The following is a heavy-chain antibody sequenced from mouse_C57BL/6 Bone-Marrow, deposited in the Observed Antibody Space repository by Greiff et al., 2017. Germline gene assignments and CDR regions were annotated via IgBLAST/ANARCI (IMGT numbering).Heavy chain of an antibody. Sequence: EVKLMESGGGLVKPGGSLKLSCAASGFTFSSYAMSWVRQTPEKRLEWVATISDGGSYTYYPDNLKGRFTISRDNAKNNLYLQMSHLKSEDTAMYYCARWLLGAMDYWGQGTSVTVSS. D-gene: IGHD2-3*01. CDR2: ISDGGSYT. J-gene: IGHJ4*01. CDR3: ARWLLGAMDY. CDR1: GFTFSSYA. V-gene: IGHV5-4*03.